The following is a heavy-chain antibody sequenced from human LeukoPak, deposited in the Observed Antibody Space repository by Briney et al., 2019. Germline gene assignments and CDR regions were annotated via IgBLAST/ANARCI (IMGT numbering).Heavy chain of an antibody. J-gene: IGHJ3*02. Sequence: SQTLSLTCTVSGGSISSSSYYWGRIRHPPGKGLEWIGSIYYSGSTYYNPCLKSRVTISVDTSKNQFSLKLSSVTAADTAVYFCARLGGRQSEAFDIWGQGTVVTVSS. CDR2: IYYSGST. V-gene: IGHV4-39*01. D-gene: IGHD3-16*01. CDR1: GGSISSSSYY. CDR3: ARLGGRQSEAFDI.